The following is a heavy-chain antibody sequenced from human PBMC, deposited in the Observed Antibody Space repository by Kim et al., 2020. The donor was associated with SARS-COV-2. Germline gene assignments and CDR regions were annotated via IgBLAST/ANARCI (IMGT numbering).Heavy chain of an antibody. V-gene: IGHV3-7*01. CDR2: IKQDGSEK. D-gene: IGHD3-3*01. CDR1: GFTFSSYW. J-gene: IGHJ4*02. CDR3: ARGPAGVLRFLEWLFDD. Sequence: GGSLRLSCAASGFTFSSYWMSWVRQAPGKGLEWVANIKQDGSEKYYVDSVKGRFTISRDNAKNSLYLQMNSLRAEDTAVYYCARGPAGVLRFLEWLFDDWGQGTLVTVSS.